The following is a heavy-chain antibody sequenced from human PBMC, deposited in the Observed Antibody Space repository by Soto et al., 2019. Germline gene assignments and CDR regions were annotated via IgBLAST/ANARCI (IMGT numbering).Heavy chain of an antibody. J-gene: IGHJ4*02. Sequence: EVQLVESGGGLVKPGGSLRLSCAASGFTFSSYSMNWVRQAPGKGLEWVSSISSSSSYIYYADSVKGRFTISRDNAKNSLYLQMNSLRAEDTAVYYFARAPGIAAAGTDYWGQGTLVTVSS. CDR1: GFTFSSYS. CDR3: ARAPGIAAAGTDY. V-gene: IGHV3-21*01. D-gene: IGHD6-13*01. CDR2: ISSSSSYI.